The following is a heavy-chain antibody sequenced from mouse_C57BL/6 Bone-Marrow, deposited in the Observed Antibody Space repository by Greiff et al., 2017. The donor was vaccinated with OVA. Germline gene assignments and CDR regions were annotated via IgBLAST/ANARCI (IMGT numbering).Heavy chain of an antibody. CDR1: GFTFTDYG. CDR3: ARRLLWVRAYYYAMDY. CDR2: ISSGSSTI. V-gene: IGHV5-17*01. Sequence: EVQLVESGGGLVKPGGSLKLSCAASGFTFTDYGMHWVRQAPEKGLEWVAYISSGSSTIYYADTVTGRFTISRDTANNTRILPKTRLRCQNTAMYYCARRLLWVRAYYYAMDYWGQGTSVTVSS. D-gene: IGHD1-1*02. J-gene: IGHJ4*01.